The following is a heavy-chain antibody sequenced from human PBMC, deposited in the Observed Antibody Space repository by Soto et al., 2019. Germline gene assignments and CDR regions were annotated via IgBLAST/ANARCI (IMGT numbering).Heavy chain of an antibody. CDR1: GFSFSNYA. CDR3: AREWELLLPQH. Sequence: PGGSLRLSCAVSGFSFSNYAMSWVRQAPGKGLEWVANIKQDGSEKYYVDSVKGRFTISRDNAKNSLYLQMNSLRAEDTAVYYCAREWELLLPQHWGQGTLVTVSS. CDR2: IKQDGSEK. D-gene: IGHD1-26*01. J-gene: IGHJ1*01. V-gene: IGHV3-7*01.